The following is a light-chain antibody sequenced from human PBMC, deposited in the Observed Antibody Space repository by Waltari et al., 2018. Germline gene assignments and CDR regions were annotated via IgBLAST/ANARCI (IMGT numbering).Light chain of an antibody. J-gene: IGLJ2*01. CDR2: DVT. V-gene: IGLV2-14*03. Sequence: QSALTQPASVSGSPGQSITISCTGTSSDIGGYNYVSWYQQHPGKAPKLIIFDVTRWPSGFSNRFSGSKSGITASLTISGLQAEDEADYFCTSYTSTNTVIFGGGTRVTVL. CDR1: SSDIGGYNY. CDR3: TSYTSTNTVI.